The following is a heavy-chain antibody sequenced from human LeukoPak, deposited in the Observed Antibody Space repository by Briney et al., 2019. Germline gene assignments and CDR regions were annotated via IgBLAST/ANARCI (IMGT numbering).Heavy chain of an antibody. CDR3: SRSLEY. Sequence: GGSLRLSWTASGFTCSHYWMDWVRQAPGKGLEWVANINQDGSVKYYVDSVKGRFTISRDNTKNSLSLRMDSLRDDDTAVYYCSRSLEYSGQGTLVTVSS. CDR2: INQDGSVK. CDR1: GFTCSHYW. J-gene: IGHJ4*01. V-gene: IGHV3-7*01.